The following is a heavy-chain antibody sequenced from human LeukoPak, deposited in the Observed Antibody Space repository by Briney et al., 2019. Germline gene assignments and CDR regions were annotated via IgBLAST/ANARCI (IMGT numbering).Heavy chain of an antibody. D-gene: IGHD3-22*01. Sequence: GGSLRLSCAASGFTFSSYWMSWVRQAPGKGLEGVADIKQDGSEKYYVDSVKGRFTISRDNAKNSLYLQMNSLRAEDTAVYYCARVQTTYYYDSSGLRFDPWGQGTLVTVSS. V-gene: IGHV3-7*01. CDR3: ARVQTTYYYDSSGLRFDP. J-gene: IGHJ5*02. CDR1: GFTFSSYW. CDR2: IKQDGSEK.